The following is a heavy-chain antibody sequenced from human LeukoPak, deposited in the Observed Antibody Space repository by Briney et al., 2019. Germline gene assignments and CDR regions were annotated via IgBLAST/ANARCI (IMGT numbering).Heavy chain of an antibody. CDR2: IKGNTDGGTT. Sequence: PGGSLRLSCAASGFTFTTAWVCCVRQAPGKGLEWVGQIKGNTDGGTTDYAAPVRGRFTISKDDSKNMLYLQMNSLKIEDTALYYCTSDGPPSDWMGGSFDYWGRGTLVTVSS. CDR3: TSDGPPSDWMGGSFDY. V-gene: IGHV3-15*01. D-gene: IGHD2-21*02. J-gene: IGHJ4*02. CDR1: GFTFTTAW.